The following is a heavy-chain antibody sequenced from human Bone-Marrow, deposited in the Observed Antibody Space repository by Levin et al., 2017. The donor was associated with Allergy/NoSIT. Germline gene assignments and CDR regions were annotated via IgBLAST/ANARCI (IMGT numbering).Heavy chain of an antibody. CDR2: IYPGDSDT. CDR3: TRLGPIAVAGKSFDS. V-gene: IGHV5-51*01. Sequence: GESLKISCQGSGYSFTTYWIGWVRQMPGKGLEWMAIIYPGDSDTKYSPSFQGRVTISADKSITTAYLQWSSLRASDSAIYYCTRLGPIAVAGKSFDSWGQGTPVTVSS. CDR1: GYSFTTYW. D-gene: IGHD6-19*01. J-gene: IGHJ4*02.